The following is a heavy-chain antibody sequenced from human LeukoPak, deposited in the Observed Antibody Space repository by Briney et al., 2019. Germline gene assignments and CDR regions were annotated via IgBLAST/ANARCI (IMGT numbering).Heavy chain of an antibody. D-gene: IGHD1-26*01. V-gene: IGHV4-61*01. CDR3: ARAAYSGSYHSDY. CDR1: GGSVNGGSYY. Sequence: SETLSLTCTVSGGSVNGGSYYWNWIRQPPGKGLEWIGYIYYSGCTNYNPSLKSRVTISVDTSKNQFSLKLSSVTAADTAVYYCARAAYSGSYHSDYWGQGTLVTVSS. J-gene: IGHJ4*02. CDR2: IYYSGCT.